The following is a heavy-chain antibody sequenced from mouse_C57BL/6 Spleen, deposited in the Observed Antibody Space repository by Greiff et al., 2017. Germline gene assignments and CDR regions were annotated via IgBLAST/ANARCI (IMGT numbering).Heavy chain of an antibody. CDR2: IYPRDGST. V-gene: IGHV1-85*01. CDR3: ARGDYDGDFDY. Sequence: VQLVESGPELVKPGASVKLSCKASGYTFTSYDINWVKQRPGQGLEWIGWIYPRDGSTKYNEKFKGKATLTVATSSSTAYMELHSLTSEDSAVYFCARGDYDGDFDYWGQGTTLTVSS. J-gene: IGHJ2*01. CDR1: GYTFTSYD. D-gene: IGHD2-4*01.